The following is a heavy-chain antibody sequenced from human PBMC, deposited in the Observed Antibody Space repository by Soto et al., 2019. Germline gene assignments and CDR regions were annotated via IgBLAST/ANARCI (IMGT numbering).Heavy chain of an antibody. D-gene: IGHD2-8*02. CDR3: ARDKITGLFDY. Sequence: QVQLQQWGAGLLKPSETLSLTCAVYGGSFSGYYWTWIRQPPGTGPEWMVEINHSGSTNNKPSRKSRVTMSVDTSTNPFSLKRTSVTVADTAVYYCARDKITGLFDYWGQGTLVTVSS. J-gene: IGHJ4*02. CDR2: INHSGST. CDR1: GGSFSGYY. V-gene: IGHV4-34*01.